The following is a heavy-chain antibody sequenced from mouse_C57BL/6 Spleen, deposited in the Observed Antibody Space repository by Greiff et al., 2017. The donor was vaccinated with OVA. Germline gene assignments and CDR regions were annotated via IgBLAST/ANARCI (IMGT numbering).Heavy chain of an antibody. CDR3: ASYYGSSSVPFAY. V-gene: IGHV1-19*01. D-gene: IGHD1-1*01. CDR2: INPYNGGT. CDR1: GYTFTDYY. J-gene: IGHJ3*01. Sequence: VQLQQSGPVLVKPGASVKMSCKASGYTFTDYYMNWVKQSHGKSLEWIGVINPYNGGTSYNQKFKGKATLTVDKSSSTAYMELNSLTSEDSAVYYCASYYGSSSVPFAYWGQGTLVTVSA.